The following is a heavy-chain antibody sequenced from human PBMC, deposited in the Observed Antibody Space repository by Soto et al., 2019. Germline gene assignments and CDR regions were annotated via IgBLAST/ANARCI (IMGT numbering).Heavy chain of an antibody. J-gene: IGHJ6*02. CDR3: VRVPGYCSGTSCYGYYVMDV. CDR2: SNYSGNT. CDR1: DGSISSSNYY. Sequence: SKTLSLTRTVSDGSISSSNYYWGWIRQSPGKGLEWIGSSNYSGNTYYNPSLTGRVTISLDTSQIQLSMKLTSMTAADTAVYFCVRVPGYCSGTSCYGYYVMDVWGQGTTVT. V-gene: IGHV4-39*01. D-gene: IGHD2-2*01.